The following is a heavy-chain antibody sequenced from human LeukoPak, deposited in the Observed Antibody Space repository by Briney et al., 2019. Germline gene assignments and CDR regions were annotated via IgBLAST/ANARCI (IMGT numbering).Heavy chain of an antibody. J-gene: IGHJ4*02. Sequence: GGSLRLSCAASGFTFSSYAMSWVRQAPGKGLEWVSAISGSGGSTYYADSVKGRFTISRDNSKNTLYLQMNSLRAEDTAVYYCANGGGYCSSTSCAYWGQGTLVTVSS. CDR2: ISGSGGST. CDR3: ANGGGYCSSTSCAY. V-gene: IGHV3-23*01. CDR1: GFTFSSYA. D-gene: IGHD2-2*01.